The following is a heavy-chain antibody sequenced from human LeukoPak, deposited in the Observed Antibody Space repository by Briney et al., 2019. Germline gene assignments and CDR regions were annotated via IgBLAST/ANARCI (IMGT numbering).Heavy chain of an antibody. CDR3: AKDRWWFTMVRGVIIDY. CDR2: ISTNSAFI. Sequence: PGGSLRLSCTASGFTFINYSMNWVRQAPGKGLEWVSSISTNSAFIYYADSVKGRFTISRDNPKNTLYLQMNSLRAEDTAVYYCAKDRWWFTMVRGVIIDYWGQGTLVTVSS. J-gene: IGHJ4*02. V-gene: IGHV3-21*01. CDR1: GFTFINYS. D-gene: IGHD3-10*01.